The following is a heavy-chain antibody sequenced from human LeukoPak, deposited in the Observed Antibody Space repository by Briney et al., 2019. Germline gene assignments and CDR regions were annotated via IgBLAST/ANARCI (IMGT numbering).Heavy chain of an antibody. D-gene: IGHD3-9*01. CDR3: VTESTGTLDY. CDR1: GLTFSSYA. CDR2: ITSSGGST. Sequence: GGSLRLSCVASGLTFSSYAMNWVRQAPGMGLEWVSVITSSGGSTAYADSVRGRFTISRDNSKNTLYMQMNSLRAEDTAVYYCVTESTGTLDYWGQGILVTVSS. J-gene: IGHJ4*02. V-gene: IGHV3-23*01.